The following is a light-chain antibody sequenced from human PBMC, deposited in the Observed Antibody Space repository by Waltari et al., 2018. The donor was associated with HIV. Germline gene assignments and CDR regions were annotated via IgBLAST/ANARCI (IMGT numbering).Light chain of an antibody. J-gene: IGLJ2*01. CDR1: SSNIVSNP. CDR3: AAWDDSLNGHVL. V-gene: IGLV1-44*01. Sequence: QPVLTQPPSASGTPGQRVTFSCSGSSSNIVSNPVDWYQKLPGTAPRLLIYNNNQRPSGVPDRFSGSKSGTSASLAISGLQSEDEADYYCAAWDDSLNGHVLFGGGTKLTVL. CDR2: NNN.